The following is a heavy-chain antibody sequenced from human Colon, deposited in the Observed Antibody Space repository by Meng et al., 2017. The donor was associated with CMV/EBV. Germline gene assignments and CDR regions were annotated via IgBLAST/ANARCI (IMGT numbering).Heavy chain of an antibody. V-gene: IGHV1-2*02. J-gene: IGHJ4*02. Sequence: QGQLGQVGAEVKKPGASVKVSCKASGYTFTGFYIQWVRQAPGQGLEWMGWINPKSGDTIYEQKFQGRVTMTRDTSISTVYMDLNSLRSDDTAVYFCARDLWSGSSDYFDYWGQGTLVTVSS. CDR1: GYTFTGFY. CDR3: ARDLWSGSSDYFDY. CDR2: INPKSGDT. D-gene: IGHD3-3*01.